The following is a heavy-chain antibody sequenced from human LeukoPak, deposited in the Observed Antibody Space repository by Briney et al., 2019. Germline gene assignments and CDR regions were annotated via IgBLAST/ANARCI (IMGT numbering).Heavy chain of an antibody. J-gene: IGHJ4*02. Sequence: GGSLRLSCAASGFTFSSYAMSWVRQAPGKGLEWVSAISGSGGSTNYAEFVKGRFTISRDNSKNTLYLQMDSLRAEDTAVYYCAKALYGGHDYWGQGTLVTVSS. CDR1: GFTFSSYA. V-gene: IGHV3-23*01. CDR2: ISGSGGST. CDR3: AKALYGGHDY. D-gene: IGHD4-23*01.